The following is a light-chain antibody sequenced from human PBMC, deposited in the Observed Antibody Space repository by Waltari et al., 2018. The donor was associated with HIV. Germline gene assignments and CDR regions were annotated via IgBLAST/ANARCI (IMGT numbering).Light chain of an antibody. V-gene: IGLV2-14*03. CDR3: SSYVGSSTSWL. Sequence: QSALTQPASVSGSPGQSIFISCTGTSDDVGYYNYVSWYQQHPGKVPKLVIYDVTSRPSGVSNRFSGSKSVNMASLTISGLRADDEADYYCSSYVGSSTSWLFGGGTKLTV. CDR2: DVT. CDR1: SDDVGYYNY. J-gene: IGLJ3*02.